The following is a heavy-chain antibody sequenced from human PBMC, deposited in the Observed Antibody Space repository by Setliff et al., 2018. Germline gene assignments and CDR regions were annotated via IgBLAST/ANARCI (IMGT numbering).Heavy chain of an antibody. CDR2: FDPEDGET. D-gene: IGHD3-10*01. CDR3: ATDGVITMVRGVIITESLFDFDY. Sequence: GASVKVSCKVSGYTLTELSMHWVRQAPGKGLEWMGGFDPEDGETIYAQKFQGRVTMTEDTSTDTAYMELSSLRSEDTAVYYCATDGVITMVRGVIITESLFDFDYWGRGTLVTVLL. CDR1: GYTLTELS. V-gene: IGHV1-24*01. J-gene: IGHJ4*02.